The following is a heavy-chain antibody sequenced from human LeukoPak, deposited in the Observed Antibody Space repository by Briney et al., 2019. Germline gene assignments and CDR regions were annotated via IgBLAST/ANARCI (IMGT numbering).Heavy chain of an antibody. CDR2: ISGSGGST. V-gene: IGHV3-23*01. J-gene: IGHJ4*02. CDR1: GFTFSSSA. Sequence: PGGSLRLSCAASGFTFSSSATNWVRQAPGKGLEWVSAISGSGGSTYYADSVKGRFTISRDNSKNTLYLQMNSLRAEDTAVYYCAKTPVEYQLTSGPEYWGQGTLVTVSS. D-gene: IGHD2-2*01. CDR3: AKTPVEYQLTSGPEY.